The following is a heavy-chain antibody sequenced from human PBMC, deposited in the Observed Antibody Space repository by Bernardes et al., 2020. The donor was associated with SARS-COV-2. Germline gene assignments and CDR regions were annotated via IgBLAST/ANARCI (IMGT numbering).Heavy chain of an antibody. CDR1: GFTFSSYA. Sequence: GGSLRLSCAASGFTFSSYAMSWVRQAPGKGLEWVSAISGSGGSTYYADSVKGRFTISRDNSKNTLYLQMNSLRAEDTAVYYCAKGRRGGWIQLSHYFDYWGQGTLVTVSS. CDR3: AKGRRGGWIQLSHYFDY. CDR2: ISGSGGST. D-gene: IGHD5-18*01. J-gene: IGHJ4*02. V-gene: IGHV3-23*01.